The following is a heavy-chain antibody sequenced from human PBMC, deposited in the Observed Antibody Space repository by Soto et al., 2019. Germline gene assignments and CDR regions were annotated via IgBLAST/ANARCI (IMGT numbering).Heavy chain of an antibody. J-gene: IGHJ3*02. Sequence: QVQLVQSGAEVKKPGASVKVSCKASGYTFTSYGISWVRQAPGQGLEWMGWISAYNGNTNYAQKLQGRVTMTTDTSTSTAYMGLRSLRSDDTAVYYCARDSYYDILTGYYSQGDAFDIWGQGTMVTVSS. V-gene: IGHV1-18*01. CDR1: GYTFTSYG. D-gene: IGHD3-9*01. CDR3: ARDSYYDILTGYYSQGDAFDI. CDR2: ISAYNGNT.